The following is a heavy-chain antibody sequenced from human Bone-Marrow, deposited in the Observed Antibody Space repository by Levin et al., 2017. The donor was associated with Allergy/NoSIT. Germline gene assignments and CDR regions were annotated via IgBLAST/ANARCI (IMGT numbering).Heavy chain of an antibody. J-gene: IGHJ6*02. D-gene: IGHD1-20*01. CDR1: GFTFGDNA. CDR3: ARGPSITFRNYYGMDV. Sequence: GESLKISCTGSGFTFGDNAIVWFRQAPGMGLEWVCLIRSKAYGGTTEYRASVTGRFTISRDDSKSIAYLQMNSLKTEDTAVYYCARGPSITFRNYYGMDVWGQGTTVTVSS. CDR2: IRSKAYGGTT. V-gene: IGHV3-49*03.